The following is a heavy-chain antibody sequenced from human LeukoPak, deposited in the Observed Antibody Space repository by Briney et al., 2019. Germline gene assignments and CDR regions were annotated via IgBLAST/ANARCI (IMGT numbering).Heavy chain of an antibody. Sequence: PGGSLRLSCAASGFIFNNYFMTWGRQAPGKGLEWVANIKQDGSEKYYVDSVKGRFTISRDNAKNSLYLQMHSLRAEDTAVYYCARTDYGDYDWSFDLWGRGALVTVSS. CDR2: IKQDGSEK. CDR3: ARTDYGDYDWSFDL. D-gene: IGHD4-17*01. CDR1: GFIFNNYF. V-gene: IGHV3-7*01. J-gene: IGHJ2*01.